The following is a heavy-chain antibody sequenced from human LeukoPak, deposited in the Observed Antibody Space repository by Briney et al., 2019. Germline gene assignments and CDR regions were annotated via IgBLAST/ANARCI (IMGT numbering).Heavy chain of an antibody. CDR3: AVPGYASPSTGPYYYGMDV. J-gene: IGHJ6*02. V-gene: IGHV3-21*01. CDR1: GFTFSSYS. CDR2: FSSSSSYI. D-gene: IGHD1-1*01. Sequence: KPGGSLRLSCAASGFTFSSYSMNWVRQAPWKGLEWVSSFSSSSSYIYYADSVKGRFTISRDNAKNSLYLQMNSLRAEDTAVYYCAVPGYASPSTGPYYYGMDVWGQGTTVTVSS.